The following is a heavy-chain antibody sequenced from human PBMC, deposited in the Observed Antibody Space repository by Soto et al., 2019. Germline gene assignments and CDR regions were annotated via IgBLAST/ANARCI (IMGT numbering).Heavy chain of an antibody. V-gene: IGHV1-2*04. Sequence: GASVKVSCKASGYTFTGYYMHWVRQAPGQGLEWMGWINPNSGGTNYAQKFQGWVTMTRDTSISTAYMELSRLRSDDTAVYYCARDRFSMGASDSPQYYYYGMDVWGQGTTVTVSS. CDR3: ARDRFSMGASDSPQYYYYGMDV. D-gene: IGHD1-26*01. J-gene: IGHJ6*02. CDR2: INPNSGGT. CDR1: GYTFTGYY.